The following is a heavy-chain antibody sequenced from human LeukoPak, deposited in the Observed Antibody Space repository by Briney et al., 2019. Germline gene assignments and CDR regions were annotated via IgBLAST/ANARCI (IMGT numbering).Heavy chain of an antibody. CDR1: GFTFSSYE. D-gene: IGHD6-19*01. CDR2: ISSSGSTI. CDR3: ARASGIAVEDWFDP. Sequence: GGSLRLSCAASGFTFSSYEMNWVRQAPGKGLEWVSYISSSGSTIYYADSVKGRFTISRDNAKNSLYLQMDSLRAEDTAVYYCARASGIAVEDWFDPWGQGTLVTVSS. V-gene: IGHV3-48*03. J-gene: IGHJ5*02.